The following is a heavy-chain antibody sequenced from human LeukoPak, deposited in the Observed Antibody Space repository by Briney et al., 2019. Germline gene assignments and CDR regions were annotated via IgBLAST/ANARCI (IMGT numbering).Heavy chain of an antibody. V-gene: IGHV4-34*01. CDR3: ARRVRGVNDAFDI. J-gene: IGHJ3*02. CDR2: INHNENT. Sequence: SETLSLTCAVYGGSFSDYYWNWIRQPPGKGLEWIGEINHNENTNYNPSLKSRVTISVDTPKNQFSLKLSSVTAADTAVFYCARRVRGVNDAFDIWGRGTMVTVSS. CDR1: GGSFSDYY. D-gene: IGHD3-10*01.